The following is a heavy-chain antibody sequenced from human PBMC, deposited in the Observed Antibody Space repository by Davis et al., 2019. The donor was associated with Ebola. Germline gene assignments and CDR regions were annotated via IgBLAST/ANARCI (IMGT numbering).Heavy chain of an antibody. CDR2: IYSGGST. CDR3: ASEGPRGAYYYGMDV. Sequence: GGSLRLSCAASGFTFSSYSMNWVRQAPGKGLEWVSVIYSGGSTYYADSVKGRFTISRDNSKNTLYLQMNSLRAEDTAVYYCASEGPRGAYYYGMDVWGQGTTVTVSS. D-gene: IGHD3-10*01. CDR1: GFTFSSYS. V-gene: IGHV3-66*01. J-gene: IGHJ6*02.